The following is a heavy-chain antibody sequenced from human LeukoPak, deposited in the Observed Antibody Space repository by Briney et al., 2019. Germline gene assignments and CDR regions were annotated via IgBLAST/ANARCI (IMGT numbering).Heavy chain of an antibody. Sequence: PSETLSLTCTVSGGSISSYYWSWIRQPPGKGLEWIGYIYYSGSTNYNPSLKSRVTISVDTSKNQFSLKLSSVTAADTAVYYCARPYCSGGSCYEGWFDPWGQGTPVTVSS. CDR1: GGSISSYY. CDR3: ARPYCSGGSCYEGWFDP. CDR2: IYYSGST. J-gene: IGHJ5*02. D-gene: IGHD2-15*01. V-gene: IGHV4-59*08.